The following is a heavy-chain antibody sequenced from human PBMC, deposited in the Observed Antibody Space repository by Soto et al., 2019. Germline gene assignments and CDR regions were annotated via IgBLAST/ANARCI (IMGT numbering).Heavy chain of an antibody. CDR3: AKEMFPRTVLDSSSPWGDF. V-gene: IGHV3-30*18. J-gene: IGHJ4*02. CDR1: GFTFSEYG. Sequence: VVSLRISCTASGFTFSEYGIHWVRQAPGKGLEWVAVISYGGSHKYYAGSVKGRFTISRDDSKNTVYLQMNSLKTDDTAVYYCAKEMFPRTVLDSSSPWGDFWGRGSLVTVSS. D-gene: IGHD2-15*01. CDR2: ISYGGSHK.